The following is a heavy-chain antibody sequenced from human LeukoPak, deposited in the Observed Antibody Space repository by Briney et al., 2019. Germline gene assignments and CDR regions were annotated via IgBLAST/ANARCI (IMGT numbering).Heavy chain of an antibody. Sequence: GASVKVSCKASGYTFSGSYIHWVRQAPGQGLEWMGRINPNSGDTNYAQKFQGRVTMTRDTSISTAYMELSSLTSDDTAVYFCARNHPFTFGGVILTHWYFDLWGRGTLVTVSS. CDR3: ARNHPFTFGGVILTHWYFDL. D-gene: IGHD3-16*01. CDR2: INPNSGDT. CDR1: GYTFSGSY. J-gene: IGHJ2*01. V-gene: IGHV1-2*06.